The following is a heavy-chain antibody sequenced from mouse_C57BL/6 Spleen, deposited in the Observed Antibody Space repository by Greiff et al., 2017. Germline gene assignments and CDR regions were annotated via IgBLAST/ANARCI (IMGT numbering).Heavy chain of an antibody. Sequence: EVQGVESGEGLVKPGGSLKLSCAASGFTFSSYAMSWVRQTPEKRLEWVAYISSGGDYIYYADTVKGRFTISRDNARNTLYLQMSRLKSEDTAMYYCTRDRIYYGSSHSMDYWGQGTSVTVS. CDR1: GFTFSSYA. D-gene: IGHD1-1*01. CDR3: TRDRIYYGSSHSMDY. CDR2: ISSGGDYI. J-gene: IGHJ4*01. V-gene: IGHV5-9-1*02.